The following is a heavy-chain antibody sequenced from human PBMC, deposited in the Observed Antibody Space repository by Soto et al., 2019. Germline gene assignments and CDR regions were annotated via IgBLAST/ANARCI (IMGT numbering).Heavy chain of an antibody. V-gene: IGHV4-39*01. J-gene: IGHJ5*02. CDR3: ARDYYDSTDYTTNWFDP. Sequence: QLQLQESGPGLVKSSETLSLTCTVSGGSISNSRNYWARIRQPAGMGLEWIGSIYHTGNTYYNPSLRSRVTISVDTSKNQFSLKLTSVTAADTAVYYCARDYYDSTDYTTNWFDPWGQGTLVTVSS. CDR2: IYHTGNT. D-gene: IGHD3-22*01. CDR1: GGSISNSRNY.